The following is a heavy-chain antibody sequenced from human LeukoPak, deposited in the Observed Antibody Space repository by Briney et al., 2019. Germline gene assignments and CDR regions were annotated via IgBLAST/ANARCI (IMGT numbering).Heavy chain of an antibody. CDR2: IIPIFGTA. V-gene: IGHV1-69*13. J-gene: IGHJ4*02. Sequence: ASVKVSCKASGGTFSSYAISWVRQAPGQGLEWMGGIIPIFGTANYAQKFQGRVTITADESTSTAYMELSSLRSEDTAVHYCARDQRGSGSYRRDLNYWGQGTLVTVSS. CDR3: ARDQRGSGSYRRDLNY. D-gene: IGHD3-10*01. CDR1: GGTFSSYA.